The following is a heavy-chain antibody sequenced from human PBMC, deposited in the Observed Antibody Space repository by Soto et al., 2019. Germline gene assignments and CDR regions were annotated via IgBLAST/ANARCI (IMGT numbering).Heavy chain of an antibody. J-gene: IGHJ5*01. CDR2: ISSDGRPT. CDR1: GFTFSSYA. V-gene: IGHV3-64D*06. CDR3: VRDIWIDS. Sequence: PGGSLRLSCSASGFTFSSYAMHWVRQTPGKGLEYVSSISSDGRPTYYADSVKGRFTISRDNSKNTLYLKMSRLGDEETAVYYCVRDIWIDSWGDGTLVTVSS.